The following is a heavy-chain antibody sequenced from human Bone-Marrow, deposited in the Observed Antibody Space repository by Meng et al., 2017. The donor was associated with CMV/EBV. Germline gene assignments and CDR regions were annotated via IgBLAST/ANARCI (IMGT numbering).Heavy chain of an antibody. D-gene: IGHD6-19*01. CDR3: AKDVGMGSGWSYFEN. V-gene: IGHV3-33*06. J-gene: IGHJ4*02. CDR1: GFSFRAHG. Sequence: SGFSFRAHGMRWVRQAPGKGLEWVAGIWYDGSKTYYPDSVKGRFTTSRDNSKNTVYLQMNSLRVEDTAMYYCAKDVGMGSGWSYFENWGQGTLVTVSS. CDR2: IWYDGSKT.